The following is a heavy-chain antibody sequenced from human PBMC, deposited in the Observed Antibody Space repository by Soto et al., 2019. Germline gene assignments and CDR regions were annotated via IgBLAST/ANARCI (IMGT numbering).Heavy chain of an antibody. V-gene: IGHV1-3*01. CDR3: ARGAMVGDNFYGMDV. D-gene: IGHD3-10*01. J-gene: IGHJ6*02. Sequence: ASVKVSCKASGYTFTSYAIRWVRQAPGQRLEWMGWINAGNGNTKYSQKFQGRVTITRDTSASTAYMELSSLRSEDTAVYYCARGAMVGDNFYGMDVWGQGTTVTVSS. CDR1: GYTFTSYA. CDR2: INAGNGNT.